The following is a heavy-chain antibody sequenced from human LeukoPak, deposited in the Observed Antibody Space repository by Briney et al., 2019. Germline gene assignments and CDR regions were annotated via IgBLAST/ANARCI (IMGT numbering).Heavy chain of an antibody. CDR3: AARDSYGSGNYSIDY. CDR1: GFTFSSYA. V-gene: IGHV3-23*01. Sequence: PGESLRLSCAASGFTFSSYAMSWVRQAPGKGLEWVSAISGSGGRTYYADSVKGRFTISRDNARNSLYLQMNSLRADDTAVYYCAARDSYGSGNYSIDYWGQGTLVTVSS. J-gene: IGHJ4*02. D-gene: IGHD3-10*01. CDR2: ISGSGGRT.